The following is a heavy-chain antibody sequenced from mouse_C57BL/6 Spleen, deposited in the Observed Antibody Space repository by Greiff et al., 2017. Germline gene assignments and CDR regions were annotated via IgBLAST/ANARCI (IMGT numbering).Heavy chain of an antibody. CDR2: IHPNSGST. V-gene: IGHV1-64*01. J-gene: IGHJ3*01. CDR3: ARGEDGNAY. CDR1: GYTFTSYW. Sequence: QVQLQQPGAELVKPGASVKLSCKASGYTFTSYWMHWVKQRPGQGLEWIGMIHPNSGSTNYNEKFKSKATLTVDTSSSTAYMQLSSLTSEDSAVYYCARGEDGNAYWGQGTLVTVSA.